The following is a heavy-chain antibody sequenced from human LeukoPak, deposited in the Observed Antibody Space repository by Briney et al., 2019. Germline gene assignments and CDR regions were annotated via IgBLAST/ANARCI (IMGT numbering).Heavy chain of an antibody. Sequence: SETLSLTCTVSGGSISSSSYYWGWIRQPPGKGLEWIGSIYYSGSTYYNPSPKSRVTISVDMSKNQFSLKLSSVTAADTAVYYCARHHPGYSSGWYFTYYFDYWGQGTLVTVSS. CDR2: IYYSGST. CDR1: GGSISSSSYY. D-gene: IGHD6-19*01. J-gene: IGHJ4*02. V-gene: IGHV4-39*01. CDR3: ARHHPGYSSGWYFTYYFDY.